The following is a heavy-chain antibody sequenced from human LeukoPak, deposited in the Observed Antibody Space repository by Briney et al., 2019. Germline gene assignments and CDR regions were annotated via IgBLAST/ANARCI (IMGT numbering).Heavy chain of an antibody. V-gene: IGHV4-59*01. CDR2: ISYSGSN. CDR1: GGSLSGYY. J-gene: IGHJ3*02. CDR3: ASQGGSYAYVFDI. Sequence: SETLSLTRTVSGGSLSGYYCSWVRQPPGKGLEWIGYISYSGSNNYNPSLKSRVTISVDTSNNQFSLKLTSVTAADTAVYYCASQGGSYAYVFDIWGQGTMVTVSS. D-gene: IGHD1-26*01.